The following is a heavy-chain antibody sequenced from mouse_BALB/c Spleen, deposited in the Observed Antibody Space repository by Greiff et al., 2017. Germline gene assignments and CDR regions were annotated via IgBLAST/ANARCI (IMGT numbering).Heavy chain of an antibody. J-gene: IGHJ4*01. D-gene: IGHD1-2*01. Sequence: VKLQQSGPGLVQPSQSLSITCTVSGFSLTSYGVHWVRQPPGKGLEWLGVIWAGGSTNYNSALMSRLSISKDNSKSQVFLKMNSLQTDDTAMYYCARGFTTARAMDYWGQGTSVTVSS. CDR1: GFSLTSYG. CDR3: ARGFTTARAMDY. V-gene: IGHV2-9*02. CDR2: IWAGGST.